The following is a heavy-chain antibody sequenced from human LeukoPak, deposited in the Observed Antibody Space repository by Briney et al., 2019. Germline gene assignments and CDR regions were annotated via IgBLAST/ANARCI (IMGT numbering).Heavy chain of an antibody. CDR2: IKPKTDGETT. CDR1: GFTFSSYA. Sequence: GGSLRLSCAASGFTFSSYAMSWVHQAPGKGLEWVGRIKPKTDGETTEYAAPVKDRFSISRDDSKSMMYLQMNSLKTEDTAVYYCITPLPYSAQGGQGTLVTVSS. D-gene: IGHD2-21*01. CDR3: ITPLPYSAQ. J-gene: IGHJ4*02. V-gene: IGHV3-15*01.